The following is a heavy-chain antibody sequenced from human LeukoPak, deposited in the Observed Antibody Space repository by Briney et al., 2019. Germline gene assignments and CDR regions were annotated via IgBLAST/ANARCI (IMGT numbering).Heavy chain of an antibody. Sequence: SETLSLTCTVSGVSISSYHWTWIRQPPGEGLEWIGHIYDSETTNYNPSLRGRVTISLDTSKNQVSLKLSSVTAADTAMYYCARKDGDGWGQGTLVTVPS. CDR1: GVSISSYH. CDR2: IYDSETT. D-gene: IGHD5-24*01. V-gene: IGHV4-59*01. CDR3: ARKDGDG. J-gene: IGHJ4*02.